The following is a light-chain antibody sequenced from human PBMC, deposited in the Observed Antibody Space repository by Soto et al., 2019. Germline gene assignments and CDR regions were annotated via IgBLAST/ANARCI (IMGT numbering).Light chain of an antibody. CDR1: SSNIGTGYD. CDR3: QSYDSNLSVV. Sequence: QSVLTLPPSVSGAPGQRVTISCTGSSSNIGTGYDGHWYQQLPGTAPKLLIYGNSNRPSGVPDRFSGSKSGTSASLAITGLQAEDDADYYCQSYDSNLSVVFGAGTKLTVL. J-gene: IGLJ2*01. V-gene: IGLV1-40*01. CDR2: GNS.